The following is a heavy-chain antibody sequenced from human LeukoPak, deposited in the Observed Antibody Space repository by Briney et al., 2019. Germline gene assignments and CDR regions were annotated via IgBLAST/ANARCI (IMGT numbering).Heavy chain of an antibody. CDR1: GFTFSSYS. V-gene: IGHV3-21*01. D-gene: IGHD3-10*01. CDR3: ATAPFLRGY. Sequence: GGSLRLSCAASGFTFSSYSMNWVRQAPGKGLEWVSSISSSSSYIYYADSVKGRFTISRDNSKDTLYLQMNSLRAEDTAVYYCATAPFLRGYWGQGTLVTVSS. CDR2: ISSSSSYI. J-gene: IGHJ4*02.